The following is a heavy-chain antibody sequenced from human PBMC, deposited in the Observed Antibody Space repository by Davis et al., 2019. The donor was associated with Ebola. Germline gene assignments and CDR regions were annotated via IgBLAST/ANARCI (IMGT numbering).Heavy chain of an antibody. V-gene: IGHV4-61*01. D-gene: IGHD5-12*01. CDR3: ARVVGYGAHPFDI. CDR2: IYYSGST. CDR1: NGSISSSSYY. J-gene: IGHJ3*02. Sequence: SETLSLTCTVSNGSISSSSYYWSWIRQPPGKGLEWIGYIYYSGSTNYNPSLKSRVTISVDTSKNQFSLKLSSVTAADTAVYYCARVVGYGAHPFDIWGQGTMVTVSS.